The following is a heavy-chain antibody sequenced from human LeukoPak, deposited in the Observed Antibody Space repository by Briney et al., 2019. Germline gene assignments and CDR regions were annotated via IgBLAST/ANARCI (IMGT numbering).Heavy chain of an antibody. CDR2: IYYSGST. Sequence: SETLSLTCTVSGASLSPNCWCWIRQPPGKGLEWIGYIYYSGSTDYNPSLKSRVTISVDTSKNQVSLKLNSVTAADTAVYYCARGHYGSGTGTYPDWGQGTLVTVSS. V-gene: IGHV4-59*01. D-gene: IGHD3-10*01. J-gene: IGHJ4*02. CDR3: ARGHYGSGTGTYPD. CDR1: GASLSPNC.